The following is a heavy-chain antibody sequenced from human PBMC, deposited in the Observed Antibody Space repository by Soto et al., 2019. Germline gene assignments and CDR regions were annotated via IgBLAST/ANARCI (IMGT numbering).Heavy chain of an antibody. D-gene: IGHD5-12*01. CDR1: GGSISSGGYY. J-gene: IGHJ5*02. Sequence: PSETLSLTCTVSGGSISSGGYYWSWIRQHPGKGLEWIGYIYYSGSTYYNPSLKSRVTISVDTSKNQFSLKLSSVTAADTAMYYCARAVGATIYPRTNWFDLWGQGTLVTVVS. CDR3: ARAVGATIYPRTNWFDL. V-gene: IGHV4-31*03. CDR2: IYYSGST.